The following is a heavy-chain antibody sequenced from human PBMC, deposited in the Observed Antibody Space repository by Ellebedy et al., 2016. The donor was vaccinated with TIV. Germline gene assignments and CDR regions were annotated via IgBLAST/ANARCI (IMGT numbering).Heavy chain of an antibody. D-gene: IGHD3-10*01. CDR3: ARLGGSGSVDYYYYGMDV. CDR2: IYSGGRT. J-gene: IGHJ6*02. CDR1: GFTVSSNY. Sequence: GGSLRLSXAASGFTVSSNYMSWVRQAPGKGLEWVSVIYSGGRTYYANSVKGRFTISRDNAKNSLYLQMNSLRDEDTAVYYCARLGGSGSVDYYYYGMDVWGQGTTVTVSS. V-gene: IGHV3-53*01.